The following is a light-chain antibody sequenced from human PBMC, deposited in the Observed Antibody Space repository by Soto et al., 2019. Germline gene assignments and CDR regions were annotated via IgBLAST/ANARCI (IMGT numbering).Light chain of an antibody. CDR3: QQLNVYPFT. V-gene: IGKV1-9*01. CDR1: QGISSY. CDR2: AAS. J-gene: IGKJ3*01. Sequence: DIQLTQSPSFLFASVGDRVIITCRASQGISSYLAWYQQKPGKAPKLLISAASTLQSGVPSRFSGSGSGTEFTLTISSLQPEDFATYYCQQLNVYPFTFGPGTKVDIK.